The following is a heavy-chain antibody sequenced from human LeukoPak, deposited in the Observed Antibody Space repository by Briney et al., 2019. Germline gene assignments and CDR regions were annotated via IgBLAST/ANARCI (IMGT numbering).Heavy chain of an antibody. CDR3: ARGALVGASSGSWFDP. D-gene: IGHD1-26*01. J-gene: IGHJ5*02. V-gene: IGHV4-59*01. CDR2: IYYSGST. CDR1: GGSISTYY. Sequence: SETLSLTCTVSGGSISTYYWNWIRQPPGKGLEWIGYIYYSGSTNYNPSLKSRVTISVDTSKNQFSLKLSSVTAADTAVYYCARGALVGASSGSWFDPWGQGTLVTVSS.